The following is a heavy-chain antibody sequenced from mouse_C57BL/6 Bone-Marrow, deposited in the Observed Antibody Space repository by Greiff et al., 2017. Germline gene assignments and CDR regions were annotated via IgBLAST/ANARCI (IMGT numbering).Heavy chain of an antibody. V-gene: IGHV1-50*01. CDR3: AKHPMDY. CDR1: GYTFTSYW. CDR2: IDPSDSYT. J-gene: IGHJ4*01. Sequence: QVHVKQPGAELVKPGASVKLSCKASGYTFTSYWMQWVKQRPGQGLEWIGEIDPSDSYTNYNQKFKGKATLTVDTSSSTAYMQLRSLTSEDSAVYYCAKHPMDYWGQGTAVTVSS.